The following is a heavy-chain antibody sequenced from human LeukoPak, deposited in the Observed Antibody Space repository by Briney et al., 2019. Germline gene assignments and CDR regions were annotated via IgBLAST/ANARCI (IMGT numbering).Heavy chain of an antibody. CDR2: ISAYNGNT. Sequence: GASVKVSCKASGYTFTSYGISWVRQAPGQGLEWMGWISAYNGNTNYAQKFQGRVTITRNTSISTAYMELSSLRSEDTAVYYCARATRVVVVAARGKPGYYFDYWGQGTLVTVSS. CDR1: GYTFTSYG. D-gene: IGHD2-15*01. CDR3: ARATRVVVVAARGKPGYYFDY. V-gene: IGHV1-18*01. J-gene: IGHJ4*02.